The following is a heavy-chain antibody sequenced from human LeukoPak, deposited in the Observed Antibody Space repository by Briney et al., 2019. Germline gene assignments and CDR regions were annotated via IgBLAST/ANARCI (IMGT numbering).Heavy chain of an antibody. CDR2: IFWNGGQI. V-gene: IGHV3-20*04. Sequence: PGGSLRLSCTASGFSFDNYAMNWVRQAPEKGLEWVSGIFWNGGQITYADYVKGRFTISRDNARNSLYLQMTSLRAEDTALYYCARDLAADRRGYFDRWGQGTLVIVSS. J-gene: IGHJ4*02. CDR1: GFSFDNYA. D-gene: IGHD6-13*01. CDR3: ARDLAADRRGYFDR.